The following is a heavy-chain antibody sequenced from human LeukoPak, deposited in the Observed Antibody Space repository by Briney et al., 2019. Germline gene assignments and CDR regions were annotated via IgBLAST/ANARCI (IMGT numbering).Heavy chain of an antibody. CDR2: INPNSGDT. Sequence: ASVKVSCNASGYTFTGYYMHWVRQAPGQGLEWMGWINPNSGDTNYAQKFQGRVSMTGDTSISTAYMELSRLRSDDTAVYYCARTLVVINDACETWGQGSMVTVSS. CDR1: GYTFTGYY. V-gene: IGHV1-2*02. J-gene: IGHJ3*02. CDR3: ARTLVVINDACET. D-gene: IGHD3-22*01.